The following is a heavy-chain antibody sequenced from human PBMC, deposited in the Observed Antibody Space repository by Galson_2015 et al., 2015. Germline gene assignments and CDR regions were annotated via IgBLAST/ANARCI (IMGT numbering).Heavy chain of an antibody. Sequence: SLRLSCAASGFTFSGYAMTWVRQAPGKGLEWVSGISGGGGGTWYADSVKGRFTISRDNSKNTIYLQMNSLRAEDTAVYYCAKPLTPAALNIAFDIWRQGTMVTISS. CDR1: GFTFSGYA. V-gene: IGHV3-23*01. J-gene: IGHJ3*02. D-gene: IGHD4-17*01. CDR2: ISGGGGGT. CDR3: AKPLTPAALNIAFDI.